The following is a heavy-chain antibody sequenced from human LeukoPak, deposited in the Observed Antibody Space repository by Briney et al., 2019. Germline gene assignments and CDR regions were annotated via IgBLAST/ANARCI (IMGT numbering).Heavy chain of an antibody. V-gene: IGHV3-9*03. D-gene: IGHD4-23*01. Sequence: PGRSLRLSCAASGFTFDDYAMHWVRHGPGKGPEWVSGIXWNSGSIGYADSVKGRFTFSRDNAKNSLYLQMNSLRAEDMALYYCAKAQVARGGSLDDAFDIWGQGTMVTVSS. CDR1: GFTFDDYA. J-gene: IGHJ3*02. CDR2: IXWNSGSI. CDR3: AKAQVARGGSLDDAFDI.